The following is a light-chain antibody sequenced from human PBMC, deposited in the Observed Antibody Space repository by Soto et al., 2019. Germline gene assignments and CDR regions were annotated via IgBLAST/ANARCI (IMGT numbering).Light chain of an antibody. CDR2: RAS. J-gene: IGKJ4*01. CDR3: KQSNDLVT. Sequence: EVVMTLCTLTISLFHVEIATLSWRASQRVSTNLACYKHKPRHATRFLIYRASSRAPVIPARFSVSGSGTEFTLTISSLQSEDSAVYYCKQSNDLVTFGGGTTVETK. V-gene: IGKV3-15*01. CDR1: QRVSTN.